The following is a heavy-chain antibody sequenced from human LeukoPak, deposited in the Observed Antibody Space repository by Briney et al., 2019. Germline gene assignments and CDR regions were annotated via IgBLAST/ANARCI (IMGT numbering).Heavy chain of an antibody. CDR1: GFTVSSNY. J-gene: IGHJ4*02. CDR3: ATARDKYGSGSYCDY. V-gene: IGHV3-66*02. Sequence: GGSLRLSCAASGFTVSSNYMSWVRQAPGKGLEGVSVIYSGGSTYYADSVKGRLTISRDNSKNTLYLQMNSLRAEDTAVYYCATARDKYGSGSYCDYWGQGTLVTVSS. D-gene: IGHD3-10*01. CDR2: IYSGGST.